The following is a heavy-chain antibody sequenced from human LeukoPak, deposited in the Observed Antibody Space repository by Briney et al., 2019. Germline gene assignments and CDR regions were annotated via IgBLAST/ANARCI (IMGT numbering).Heavy chain of an antibody. J-gene: IGHJ5*01. Sequence: GGSLRLSCAVSRLKISDYSMSWIRKPPGKGLEWVSSINNGGDVIQYANSVKGRFTVSRDNTKNSLYLQMNSLTAEDTAVYYCVVQAGLTYYDISFDSWGQGTLVTVSS. CDR1: RLKISDYS. D-gene: IGHD3-9*01. CDR2: INNGGDVI. V-gene: IGHV3-11*01. CDR3: VVQAGLTYYDISFDS.